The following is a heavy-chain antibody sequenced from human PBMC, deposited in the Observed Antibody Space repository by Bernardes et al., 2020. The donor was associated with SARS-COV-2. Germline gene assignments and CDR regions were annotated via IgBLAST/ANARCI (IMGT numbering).Heavy chain of an antibody. J-gene: IGHJ4*02. V-gene: IGHV3-7*01. CDR2: IKQDASEK. Sequence: GGSLRLSCVASGFSFSSYWISWVRQAPGKGLEWVANIKQDASEKYYVDSVKGRFTISRDNAKNSLFLQMNSLRAEDTAVYYCARGQKYSSPFDYWGQGTLVTVSS. CDR1: GFSFSSYW. D-gene: IGHD6-6*01. CDR3: ARGQKYSSPFDY.